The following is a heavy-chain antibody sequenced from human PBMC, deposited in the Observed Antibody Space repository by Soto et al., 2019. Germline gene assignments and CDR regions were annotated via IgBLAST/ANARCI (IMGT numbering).Heavy chain of an antibody. CDR1: GFTFSSYA. J-gene: IGHJ4*02. V-gene: IGHV3-30-3*01. Sequence: GGSLRLSCAASGFTFSSYALHWVRQVPGKGLEWVAVISYDGNNKYYADSVKGRFTVSRDSSKNTLYLQMNSLRAEDTAVYYCARTFLEALGYFDYWGQGTLVTVSS. CDR2: ISYDGNNK. CDR3: ARTFLEALGYFDY. D-gene: IGHD6-6*01.